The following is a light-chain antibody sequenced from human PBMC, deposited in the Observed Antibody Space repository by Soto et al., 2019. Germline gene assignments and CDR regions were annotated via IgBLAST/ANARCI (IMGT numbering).Light chain of an antibody. CDR1: QGVSSY. J-gene: IGKJ4*01. CDR2: DAS. CDR3: QQRSNWTLT. Sequence: IVLTQSPDTLSLSPGERATLSCRASQGVSSYLAWYQQKPGQAPRLLIYDASNTATGIPARFSGSGSGTDFTLTISSLEPEDFAVYYCQQRSNWTLTFGGGTKVDI. V-gene: IGKV3-11*01.